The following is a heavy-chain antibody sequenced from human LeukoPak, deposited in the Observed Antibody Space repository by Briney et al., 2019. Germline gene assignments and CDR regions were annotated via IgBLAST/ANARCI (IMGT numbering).Heavy chain of an antibody. Sequence: KTGGSLRLYCAASGSTFTNAWMSWVRQAPGKGLEWFGRIKSKTDGGTTDYAAPVKGRFTISRDDSKNTLYLQMNSLNTEDTAVYYCTTVLIGYCSSSSCYAGDFWGQGTLVIVSS. J-gene: IGHJ4*02. CDR3: TTVLIGYCSSSSCYAGDF. CDR1: GSTFTNAW. CDR2: IKSKTDGGTT. V-gene: IGHV3-15*01. D-gene: IGHD2-2*01.